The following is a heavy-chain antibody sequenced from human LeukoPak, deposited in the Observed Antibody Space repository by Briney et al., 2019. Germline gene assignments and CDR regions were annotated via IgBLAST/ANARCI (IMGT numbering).Heavy chain of an antibody. D-gene: IGHD3-22*01. CDR3: ARGDYDTSGYYYYYYGMDV. CDR1: GGSISSRSYY. V-gene: IGHV4-39*01. Sequence: KPSETLSLTCTVSGGSISSRSYYWGWIRQPPGKGLEWIGSIYHSGSTYYNPSLKSRVTISADTSKNQFSLKLSSVTAADTAVYYCARGDYDTSGYYYYYYGMDVWGQGTTVTVSS. CDR2: IYHSGST. J-gene: IGHJ6*02.